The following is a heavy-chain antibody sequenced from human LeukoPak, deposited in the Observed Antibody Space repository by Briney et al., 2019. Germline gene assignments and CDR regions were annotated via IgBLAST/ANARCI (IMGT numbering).Heavy chain of an antibody. J-gene: IGHJ5*02. Sequence: GGPLRLSCAASGFTFSSYAMSWVRQAPGKGLEWVSAISGSGGSTYYADSVKGRFTISRDNSKNTLYLQMNSLRAEDTAVYYCAKAYSPRDWFDPWGQGTLVTVSS. D-gene: IGHD2-21*01. CDR2: ISGSGGST. V-gene: IGHV3-23*01. CDR3: AKAYSPRDWFDP. CDR1: GFTFSSYA.